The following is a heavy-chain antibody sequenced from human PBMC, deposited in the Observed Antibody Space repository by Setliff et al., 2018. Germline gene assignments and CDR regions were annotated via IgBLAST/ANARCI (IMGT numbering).Heavy chain of an antibody. CDR1: GYTFTNYG. CDR2: ISGYNGKT. V-gene: IGHV1-18*01. Sequence: ASVKVSCKASGYTFTNYGVSWVRQAPGQGLEWMGWISGYNGKTNYAQKVQGRVSMTTHTSTSTAYLELRSLTSDDTAVYYCARDFLGQWGGKGGLDYWGQGTLVTVSS. D-gene: IGHD6-19*01. CDR3: ARDFLGQWGGKGGLDY. J-gene: IGHJ4*02.